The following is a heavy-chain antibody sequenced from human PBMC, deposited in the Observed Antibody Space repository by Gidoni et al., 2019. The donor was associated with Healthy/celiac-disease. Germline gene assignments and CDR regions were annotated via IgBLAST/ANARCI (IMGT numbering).Heavy chain of an antibody. CDR3: ALSGSGSTSLFDY. Sequence: EVQLVESGGGLVKPGGSLSLSCAASGFTFSSYSMNWVRQAPGKGLEWVSSISSSSSYIYYADSVKGRFTISRDNAKNSLYLQMNSLRAEDTAVYYCALSGSGSTSLFDYWGQGTLVTVSS. J-gene: IGHJ4*02. CDR2: ISSSSSYI. D-gene: IGHD2-2*01. CDR1: GFTFSSYS. V-gene: IGHV3-21*01.